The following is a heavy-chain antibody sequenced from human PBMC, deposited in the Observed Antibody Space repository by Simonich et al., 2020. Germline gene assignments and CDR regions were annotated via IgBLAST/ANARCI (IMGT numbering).Heavy chain of an antibody. J-gene: IGHJ3*02. D-gene: IGHD3-9*01. CDR1: GFTFSSYW. CDR2: IKKDGSEK. CDR3: ACLGTGDAFDI. V-gene: IGHV3-7*01. Sequence: EVQLVESGGGLVQPGGSLRLSCAASGFTFSSYWMSWVSQAPGKGLEWVAKIKKDGSEKYYVDSVKGRFTISRDNAKNSLYLQMNSLRAEDTAVYYCACLGTGDAFDIWGQGTMVTVSS.